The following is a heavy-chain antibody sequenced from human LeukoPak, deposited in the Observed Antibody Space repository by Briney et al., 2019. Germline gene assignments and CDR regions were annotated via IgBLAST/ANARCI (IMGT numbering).Heavy chain of an antibody. V-gene: IGHV1-8*01. Sequence: GASVKVSCKASGYTFTSYDINWVRQATGQGLEWMGWMNPNSGNTGYAQKLQGRVTMTTDTSTSTAYMELRSLRSDDTAVYYCASTRGYSYGGASPGGLSNFDYWGQGTLVTVSS. CDR2: MNPNSGNT. J-gene: IGHJ4*02. D-gene: IGHD5-18*01. CDR3: ASTRGYSYGGASPGGLSNFDY. CDR1: GYTFTSYD.